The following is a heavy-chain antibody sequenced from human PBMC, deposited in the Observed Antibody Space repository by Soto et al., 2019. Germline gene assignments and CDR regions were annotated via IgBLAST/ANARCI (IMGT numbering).Heavy chain of an antibody. J-gene: IGHJ3*02. Sequence: QVQLVQSGAEVKKPGSSVKVSCKASGGTFSSYAISWVRQAPGQGLEWMGGIIPIFGTANYAQKFQGRVTITADESTSTAYMELSCLRSEDTAVYYCARGLGEYCSGGSCYSDAFDIWGQGTMVTVSS. V-gene: IGHV1-69*12. D-gene: IGHD2-15*01. CDR1: GGTFSSYA. CDR3: ARGLGEYCSGGSCYSDAFDI. CDR2: IIPIFGTA.